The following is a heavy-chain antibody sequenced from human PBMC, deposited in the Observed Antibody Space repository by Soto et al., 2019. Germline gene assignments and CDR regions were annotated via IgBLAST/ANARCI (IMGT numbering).Heavy chain of an antibody. CDR1: GGTFSSYT. V-gene: IGHV1-69*02. J-gene: IGHJ4*02. CDR2: IIPILGIA. D-gene: IGHD1-26*01. CDR3: ARAYEDASGSYYY. Sequence: QVQLVQSGAEVKKPGSSVKVSCKASGGTFSSYTISWVRQAPRQGLEWMGRIIPILGIANYAQKFQGRVTLTADKSTSTAYMELSSLRSEDTAVYYCARAYEDASGSYYYWGQGTLVTVSS.